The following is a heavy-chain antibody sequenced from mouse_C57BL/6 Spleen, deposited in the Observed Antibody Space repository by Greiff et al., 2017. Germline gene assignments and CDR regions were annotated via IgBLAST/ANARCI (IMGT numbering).Heavy chain of an antibody. J-gene: IGHJ3*01. CDR3: ARRGSNYDWFAY. V-gene: IGHV1-80*01. D-gene: IGHD2-5*01. CDR1: GYAFSSYW. Sequence: VQLQQSGAELVKPGASVKISCKASGYAFSSYWMNWVKQRPGKGLEWIGQIYPGDGDTNYNGKFKGKATLTADKSSSTAYMQLSSLTSEDSAVYFCARRGSNYDWFAYWGQGTLVTVSA. CDR2: IYPGDGDT.